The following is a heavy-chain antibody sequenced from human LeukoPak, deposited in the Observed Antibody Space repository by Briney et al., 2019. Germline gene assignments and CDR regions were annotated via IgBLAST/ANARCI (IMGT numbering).Heavy chain of an antibody. Sequence: SETLSLTCTVSGGSISSYYWSWVRQPPGKGLEWIGYIYYSGSTNYNPSLKSRVTISVDTSKNQFSLKLSSVTAADTAVYYCAGGYYYDSSGYYDYWGQGTLVTVSS. CDR3: AGGYYYDSSGYYDY. CDR2: IYYSGST. CDR1: GGSISSYY. D-gene: IGHD3-22*01. J-gene: IGHJ4*02. V-gene: IGHV4-59*01.